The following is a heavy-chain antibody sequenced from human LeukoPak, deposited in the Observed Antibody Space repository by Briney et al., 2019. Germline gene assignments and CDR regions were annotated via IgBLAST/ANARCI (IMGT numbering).Heavy chain of an antibody. CDR1: GSSISSYY. D-gene: IGHD2-21*02. CDR2: IYYSGST. V-gene: IGHV4-59*01. CDR3: ARLLAYCGGDCPPL. Sequence: PSETLSLTCTVSGSSISSYYWSWIRQPPGKGLEWIGYIYYSGSTNYNPSLKSRVTISVDTSKNQFSLKLSSVTAADTAVYYCARLLAYCGGDCPPLWGQGTLVTVSS. J-gene: IGHJ4*02.